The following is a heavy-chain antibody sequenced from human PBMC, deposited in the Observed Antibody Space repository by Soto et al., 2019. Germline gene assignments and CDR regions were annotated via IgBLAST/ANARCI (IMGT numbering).Heavy chain of an antibody. J-gene: IGHJ5*02. V-gene: IGHV1-3*01. Sequence: ASVKVSCKASGYTFTSYDINWGRQATGQGLEWMGWINAGNGNAKYSQKFQGRVTITRDTSASTAYMELSSLRSEDTAVYYCARANSPYYYDSSGYLAFDPWGQGTLVTVS. CDR1: GYTFTSYD. CDR2: INAGNGNA. D-gene: IGHD3-22*01. CDR3: ARANSPYYYDSSGYLAFDP.